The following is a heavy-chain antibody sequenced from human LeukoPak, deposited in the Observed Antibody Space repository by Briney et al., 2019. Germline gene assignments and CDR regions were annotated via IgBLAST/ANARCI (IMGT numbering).Heavy chain of an antibody. CDR2: IIPIFGTA. CDR1: GGTFSSYA. D-gene: IGHD6-13*01. Sequence: GSSVKLSCKASGGTFSSYAISWVRQAPGQGLEWRAGIIPIFGTANYAQMFQGRVTITTDESTTTAYMQLTSLRSEDTAVYYCARGVSSSWYGGAFDIWGQGTMVTVCS. V-gene: IGHV1-69*05. CDR3: ARGVSSSWYGGAFDI. J-gene: IGHJ3*02.